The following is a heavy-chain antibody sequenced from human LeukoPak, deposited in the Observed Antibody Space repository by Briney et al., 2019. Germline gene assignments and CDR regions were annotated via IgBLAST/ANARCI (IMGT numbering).Heavy chain of an antibody. CDR1: GFTFSNYW. D-gene: IGHD2-2*02. CDR3: ARDTGCNTFDY. V-gene: IGHV3-7*05. CDR2: IKEDGGEK. Sequence: GGSLRLSCAASGFTFSNYWMSWVRQAPGTGLEWVAQIKEDGGEKYYVDSVKGRFTISRDNAKNSLYLQMNSLRAEDTAVYYCARDTGCNTFDYWGQGTLVTVSS. J-gene: IGHJ4*02.